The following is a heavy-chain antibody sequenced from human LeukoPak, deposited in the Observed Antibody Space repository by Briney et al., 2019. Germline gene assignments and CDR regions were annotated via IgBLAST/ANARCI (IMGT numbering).Heavy chain of an antibody. CDR1: GGTFSSYA. J-gene: IGHJ4*02. D-gene: IGHD2-15*01. Sequence: SVKVSCKASGGTFSSYAISWVRQAPGQGLEWMGGIIPIFGTANYAQKFQGRVTITTDESTSTAYMELSSLRSEDTAVYYCARGRMARYCSGGSCYSRVDYWGQGTLVTVSS. CDR3: ARGRMARYCSGGSCYSRVDY. CDR2: IIPIFGTA. V-gene: IGHV1-69*05.